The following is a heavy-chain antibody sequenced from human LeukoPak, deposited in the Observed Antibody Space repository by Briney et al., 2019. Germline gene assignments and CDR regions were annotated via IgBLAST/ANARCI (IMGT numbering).Heavy chain of an antibody. CDR2: IKQDGSEK. J-gene: IGHJ4*02. CDR1: GFTFSSYW. CDR3: AREGGITFGGAFDY. D-gene: IGHD3-16*01. Sequence: PGGSLRLSCAASGFTFSSYWMSWVRQAPGKGLEWVANIKQDGSEKYYVDSVKGRFTISRDNAKNSLYLQMNSLRAEDTAVYYCAREGGITFGGAFDYWGQGTLVTVSS. V-gene: IGHV3-7*01.